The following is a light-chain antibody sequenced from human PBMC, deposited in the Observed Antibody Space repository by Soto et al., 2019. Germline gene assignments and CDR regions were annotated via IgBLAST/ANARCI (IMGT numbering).Light chain of an antibody. CDR1: QSVSSSY. CDR2: GAS. J-gene: IGKJ4*01. Sequence: EIVLTQSPGTLSLSPGERATLSCRASQSVSSSYLAWYQQKPGQAPRLLIYGASSRATGIPDRFSGSGSGTDLTLTISRLEPEDFAVYYCQQYGSSPLTFGGGTKVDNK. V-gene: IGKV3-20*01. CDR3: QQYGSSPLT.